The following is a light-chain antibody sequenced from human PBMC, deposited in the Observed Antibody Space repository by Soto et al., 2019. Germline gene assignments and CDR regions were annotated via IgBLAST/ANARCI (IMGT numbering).Light chain of an antibody. V-gene: IGKV3-20*01. CDR1: QSVRNSY. J-gene: IGKJ2*01. CDR3: QQYGSSPYT. Sequence: EILLTQSPGTLSLSPGERGTHSCRASQSVRNSYLAWYQQKPGQAPRLLIYGASGRATGIPDRFSGSGSGTDFTLTISTLEPEDFAVYYCQQYGSSPYTFGQGTQLEI. CDR2: GAS.